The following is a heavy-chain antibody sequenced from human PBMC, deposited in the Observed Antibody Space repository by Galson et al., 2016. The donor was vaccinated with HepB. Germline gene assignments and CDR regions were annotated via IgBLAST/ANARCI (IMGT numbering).Heavy chain of an antibody. J-gene: IGHJ6*04. V-gene: IGHV3-23*01. Sequence: SLRLSCAASGFTFSNYGMTWVRQAPGKGLEVVSSISRSGDSTDYAESVKGRFTISRDNSKNTLSLQMNSLTADDTAIDYCVQGSTAPAVWGKGTTVTVSS. CDR1: GFTFSNYG. CDR3: VQGSTAPAV. D-gene: IGHD1-26*01. CDR2: ISRSGDST.